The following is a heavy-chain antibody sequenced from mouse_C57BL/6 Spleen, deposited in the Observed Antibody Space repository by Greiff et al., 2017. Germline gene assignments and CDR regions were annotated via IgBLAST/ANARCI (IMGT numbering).Heavy chain of an antibody. CDR3: ASGYYGSSPWFAY. V-gene: IGHV2-6*01. CDR1: GFSLTSYG. D-gene: IGHD1-1*01. J-gene: IGHJ3*01. CDR2: IWGVGST. Sequence: VQVVESGPGLVAPSQSLSITCTVSGFSLTSYGVDWVRQSPGKGLEWLGVIWGVGSTNYNSALKSRLSISKDNSKSQVFLKMNSLQTDDTAMYYCASGYYGSSPWFAYWGQGTLVTVSA.